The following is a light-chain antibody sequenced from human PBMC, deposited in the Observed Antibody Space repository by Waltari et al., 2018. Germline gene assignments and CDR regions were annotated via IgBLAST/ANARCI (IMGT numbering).Light chain of an antibody. V-gene: IGLV2-14*03. CDR1: SSDVGGYNY. Sequence: ISCTGTSSDVGGYNYVSWYQQHPGKAPKLMIYDVSNRPSGVSNRFSGSKSGNTASLTISGLQAEDEADYYCSSYTSSSTVFGGGTKLTVL. J-gene: IGLJ2*01. CDR3: SSYTSSSTV. CDR2: DVS.